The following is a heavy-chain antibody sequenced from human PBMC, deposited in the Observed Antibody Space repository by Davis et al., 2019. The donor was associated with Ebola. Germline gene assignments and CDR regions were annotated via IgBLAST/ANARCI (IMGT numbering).Heavy chain of an antibody. V-gene: IGHV1-18*04. CDR2: INPHNGNT. CDR1: GYTFTSYG. CDR3: ARAQFPTTSDH. Sequence: ASVKVSCKATGYTFTSYGITWVRQAPGQGLEWMGWINPHNGNTNYAQNVQGRVTMTTDTSTSTAYMEVGSLKSDDTAVYYCARAQFPTTSDHWGQGTLVTVSS. J-gene: IGHJ4*02. D-gene: IGHD1-1*01.